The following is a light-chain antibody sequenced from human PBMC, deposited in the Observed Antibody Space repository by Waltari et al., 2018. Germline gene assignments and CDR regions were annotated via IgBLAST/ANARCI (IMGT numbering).Light chain of an antibody. Sequence: DIQMTQSPSSLSASVGDRVTITCRASQSISSYLYWYQQKPEKAPQLLIYAAYSLQSGVPSRFSGRGSGTDFTLTITSLQPEDFATYFCQDLHDYPVFGPGTKVDIK. CDR3: QDLHDYPV. V-gene: IGKV1-39*01. CDR2: AAY. CDR1: QSISSY. J-gene: IGKJ3*01.